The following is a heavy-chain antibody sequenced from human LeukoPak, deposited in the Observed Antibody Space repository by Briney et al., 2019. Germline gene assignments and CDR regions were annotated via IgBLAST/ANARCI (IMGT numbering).Heavy chain of an antibody. Sequence: GASVKVSCKASGYTFTGYYMHWVRQAPGQGLEWMGWINPNSGGTNYAQKFQGRVTMTRDTSISTAYMELSRLRSDDTAVYYCARDLVVPAAIRARNPLETFFDYWGQGTLVTVSS. D-gene: IGHD2-2*02. CDR3: ARDLVVPAAIRARNPLETFFDY. CDR2: INPNSGGT. V-gene: IGHV1-2*02. J-gene: IGHJ4*02. CDR1: GYTFTGYY.